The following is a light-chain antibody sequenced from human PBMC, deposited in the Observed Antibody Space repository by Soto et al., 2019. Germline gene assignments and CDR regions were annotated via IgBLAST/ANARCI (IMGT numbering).Light chain of an antibody. CDR3: QQVNSSPFT. Sequence: DIQLTQSPSFLSASVGDRLTITCRASQDIRSSLAWYQQKPGEAPNLLIYPVSTLQSGVPSRFSGSRSGTEVTLTSSSLQPEDCATYYCQQVNSSPFTFGGGTKVEI. V-gene: IGKV1-9*01. CDR2: PVS. CDR1: QDIRSS. J-gene: IGKJ4*02.